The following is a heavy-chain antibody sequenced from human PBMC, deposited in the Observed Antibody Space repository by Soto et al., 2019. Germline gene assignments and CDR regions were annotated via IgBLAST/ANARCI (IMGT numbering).Heavy chain of an antibody. CDR2: IGFSPDDT. CDR1: GFTFSSYP. Sequence: PAGSLRLPCAASGFTFSSYPMSWVRQTPGRWLDWVSSIGFSPDDTYYADSVKGWCTIYSDNTRNTLYLQMNSLSPEDSAVYYFAVGHIYGVCSWGQGTRVTVSS. D-gene: IGHD2-8*01. V-gene: IGHV3-23*01. CDR3: AVGHIYGVCS. J-gene: IGHJ5*02.